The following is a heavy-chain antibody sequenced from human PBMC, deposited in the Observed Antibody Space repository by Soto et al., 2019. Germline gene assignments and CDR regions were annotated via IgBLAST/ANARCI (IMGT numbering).Heavy chain of an antibody. Sequence: LRLSCAASGFTFSSYAMHWVRQAPGKGLEYVSAISSNGGSTYYANSVKGRFTISRDNSKSTLYLQMGSLRAEDMAVYYCARDGSGVSGAFDTCGQGTMVTVSS. CDR3: ARDGSGVSGAFDT. CDR2: ISSNGGST. CDR1: GFTFSSYA. D-gene: IGHD3-3*01. J-gene: IGHJ3*02. V-gene: IGHV3-64*01.